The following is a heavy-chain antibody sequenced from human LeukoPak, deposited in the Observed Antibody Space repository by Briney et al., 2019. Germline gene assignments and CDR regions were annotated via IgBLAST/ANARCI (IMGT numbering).Heavy chain of an antibody. J-gene: IGHJ4*02. Sequence: GGSLRLSCAASGFTFSSYAMSWVRQAPGKGLEWVSAISGSVGSTYYADSVKGRFTISRDNSKNTLYLQMNSLRAEDTAVYYCAKDRRGSTMVRGVPPSGLFDYWGQGTLVTVSS. V-gene: IGHV3-23*01. CDR2: ISGSVGST. CDR3: AKDRRGSTMVRGVPPSGLFDY. D-gene: IGHD3-10*01. CDR1: GFTFSSYA.